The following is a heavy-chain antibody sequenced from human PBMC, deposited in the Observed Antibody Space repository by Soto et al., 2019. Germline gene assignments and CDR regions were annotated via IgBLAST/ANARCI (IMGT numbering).Heavy chain of an antibody. D-gene: IGHD6-19*01. V-gene: IGHV1-69*01. CDR3: SRALNQWLVPAINYYYGMDV. J-gene: IGHJ6*02. CDR2: DIPIFGSA. Sequence: SVKVSCQGPGGTFSSYAISWVRQAPGPGLEWMGGDIPIFGSANYAQKIQGRVTLTAEDFTSKAYKELRRPKTEDTAGVYCSRALNQWLVPAINYYYGMDVWGQGTTVTVSS. CDR1: GGTFSSYA.